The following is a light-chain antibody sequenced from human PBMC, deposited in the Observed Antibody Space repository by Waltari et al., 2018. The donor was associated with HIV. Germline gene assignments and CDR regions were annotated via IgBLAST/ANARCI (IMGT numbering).Light chain of an antibody. V-gene: IGLV1-44*01. J-gene: IGLJ3*02. CDR3: ASWDDKLDGWV. CDR2: NNE. Sequence: QSLLPQPPSASGTPGQRVTISCSGSYSNIGSNTVNWHQQLPGSAPRALIYNNEPRPSGVPDRFSGSKSGTSASLAISGLQSDDQGDYYWASWDDKLDGWVFGGGTRLTVL. CDR1: YSNIGSNT.